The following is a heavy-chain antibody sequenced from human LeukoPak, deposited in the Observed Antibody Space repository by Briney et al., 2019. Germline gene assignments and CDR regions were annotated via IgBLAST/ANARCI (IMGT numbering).Heavy chain of an antibody. Sequence: PGGSLRLSCAASGFTFDDYAMHWVRQAPGKGLEWVSLISGDGGSTYYADSVKGRFTISRDNSKNSPYLQMNSLRTEDTALYYCATRGYSYALDYWGQGTLVTVSS. CDR1: GFTFDDYA. D-gene: IGHD5-18*01. V-gene: IGHV3-43*02. CDR3: ATRGYSYALDY. CDR2: ISGDGGST. J-gene: IGHJ4*02.